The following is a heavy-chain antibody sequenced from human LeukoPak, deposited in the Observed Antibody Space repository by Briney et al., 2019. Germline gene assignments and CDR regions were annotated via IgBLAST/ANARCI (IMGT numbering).Heavy chain of an antibody. J-gene: IGHJ6*02. CDR1: GITFSSYA. V-gene: IGHV3-23*01. CDR3: AGNPKTYYYDSRAHYYYYGMDV. CDR2: ISDSGGST. D-gene: IGHD3-22*01. Sequence: RGSLRLCGAASGITFSSYAMSWVRQAPGKGLEWVSAISDSGGSTYYADSVKGRFPISRDNSKNTLYLQMNSLRAEDTAVYYCAGNPKTYYYDSRAHYYYYGMDVWGQGTTVTVSS.